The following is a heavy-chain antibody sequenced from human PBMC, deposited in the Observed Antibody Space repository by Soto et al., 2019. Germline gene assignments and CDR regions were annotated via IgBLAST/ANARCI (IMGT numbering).Heavy chain of an antibody. CDR1: GYSFTSYW. J-gene: IGHJ3*02. V-gene: IGHV5-10-1*01. Sequence: GESLKISCKVSGYSFTSYWISWVRQMPGKGLEWMGRIDPSDSYTNYSPSFQGHVTISADKSISTAYLQWSSLKASDTAMYYCAGLVVVTANDAFDIWGQGTMVTVSS. D-gene: IGHD2-21*02. CDR3: AGLVVVTANDAFDI. CDR2: IDPSDSYT.